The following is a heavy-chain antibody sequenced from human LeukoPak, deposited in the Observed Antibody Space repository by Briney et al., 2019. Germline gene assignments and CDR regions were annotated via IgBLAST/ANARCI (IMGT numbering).Heavy chain of an antibody. D-gene: IGHD3-22*01. V-gene: IGHV3-30*18. Sequence: GGSLRLSCAASGFTFSSYGMHWVRQAPGKGLEWVAVISYDGSNKYYADSVKGRFTISRDNSKNTLYLQMNSLRAEDTAVYYCAEDKAYYDSSINYYYYGMDVWGQGTTVTVSS. CDR1: GFTFSSYG. CDR2: ISYDGSNK. J-gene: IGHJ6*02. CDR3: AEDKAYYDSSINYYYYGMDV.